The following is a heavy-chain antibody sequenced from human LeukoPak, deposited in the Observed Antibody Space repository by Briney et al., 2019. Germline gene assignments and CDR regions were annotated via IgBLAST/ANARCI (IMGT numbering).Heavy chain of an antibody. J-gene: IGHJ3*02. CDR1: GFTFSSYW. CDR2: MYSGGST. Sequence: GGSLRLSCAASGFTFSSYWMHWVRQARGKGLEWVSVMYSGGSTYYADSVTGRFTISKDNSKNTLDLQVNNLRAEDTAVYYCATHYYDSSGYYYDHAFDIWGQGTMVTVSS. V-gene: IGHV3-53*01. CDR3: ATHYYDSSGYYYDHAFDI. D-gene: IGHD3-22*01.